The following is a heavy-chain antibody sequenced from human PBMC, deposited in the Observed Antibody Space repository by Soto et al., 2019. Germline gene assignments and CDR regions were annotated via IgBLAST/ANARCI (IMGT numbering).Heavy chain of an antibody. Sequence: QVQLQQWGAGLLKPSETLSLTCAVYGGSFSGYYWNWIRQPPGKGLEWIGEINHSGSTNYNPSLTSRVTSTGDTTKNQFSLTLSSVTAADTAVYYGARGYGSGVIDYWGQGTLVTVSS. CDR2: INHSGST. V-gene: IGHV4-34*01. J-gene: IGHJ4*02. CDR1: GGSFSGYY. CDR3: ARGYGSGVIDY. D-gene: IGHD3-10*01.